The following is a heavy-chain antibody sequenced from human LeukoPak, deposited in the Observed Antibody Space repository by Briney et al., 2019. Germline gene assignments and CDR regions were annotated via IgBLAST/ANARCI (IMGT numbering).Heavy chain of an antibody. D-gene: IGHD3-10*01. CDR1: GFTFSEAW. CDR2: INNDGSTT. CDR3: ARVSGPGMNEYFHL. V-gene: IGHV3-74*01. Sequence: GSLRLSCAASGFTFSEAWMHWVRQAPGKGLVWVSRINNDGSTTRYADSVKGRFTISRDNAKDTLYLQMHSLRAEDTAVYYCARVSGPGMNEYFHLWGQGTLVTVSS. J-gene: IGHJ1*01.